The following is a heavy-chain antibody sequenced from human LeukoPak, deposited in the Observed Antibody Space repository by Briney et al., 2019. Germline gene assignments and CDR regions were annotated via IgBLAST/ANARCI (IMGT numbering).Heavy chain of an antibody. CDR1: GGSIGRSNYY. J-gene: IGHJ4*02. D-gene: IGHD6-13*01. V-gene: IGHV4-39*01. Sequence: SETLSHTCTVSGGSIGRSNYYWGWIRQPPGKGLEWIGSIFYSGSTYYNQSLKSRVTISVDTSKNQFSLKVSSVTAADTATYYCARRGITYSSSFFAFWGQGALVTVSS. CDR2: IFYSGST. CDR3: ARRGITYSSSFFAF.